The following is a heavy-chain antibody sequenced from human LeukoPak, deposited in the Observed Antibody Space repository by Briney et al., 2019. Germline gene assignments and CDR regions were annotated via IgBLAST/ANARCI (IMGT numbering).Heavy chain of an antibody. V-gene: IGHV4-59*01. CDR3: ARGDYSSSDFDY. Sequence: SETLSLTCTVSGGSISSYYWSWIRQPPGKGLEWIGYIYYSGSTNYNPSFKSRVTISVDTSKNQFSLKLSSVTAADTAVYYCARGDYSSSDFDYWGQGTLVTVSS. D-gene: IGHD6-13*01. J-gene: IGHJ4*02. CDR2: IYYSGST. CDR1: GGSISSYY.